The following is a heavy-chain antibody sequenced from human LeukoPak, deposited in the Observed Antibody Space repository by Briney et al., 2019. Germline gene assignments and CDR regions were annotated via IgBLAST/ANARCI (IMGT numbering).Heavy chain of an antibody. V-gene: IGHV3-53*04. CDR1: GFTVISNY. D-gene: IGHD5-24*01. CDR3: ARAPERLIFDY. J-gene: IGHJ4*02. Sequence: QPGGSLRLSCAGSGFTVISNYMSWVRQAPGKGLEWVSVIYSGGSTYYADSVKGRFTISRHNSKNTLYLQMNSLRAEDTAVYYCARAPERLIFDYWGQGTLVTVSS. CDR2: IYSGGST.